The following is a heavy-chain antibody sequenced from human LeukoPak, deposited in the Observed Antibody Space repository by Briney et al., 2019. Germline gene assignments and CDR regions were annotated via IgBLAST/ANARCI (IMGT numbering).Heavy chain of an antibody. D-gene: IGHD2-21*01. J-gene: IGHJ4*02. CDR3: ARDLPVRVHCGGDCSIV. CDR2: IYYSGST. V-gene: IGHV4-61*01. CDR1: GGSISSSSYS. Sequence: PSETLSLTCTVSGGSISSSSYSWGWIRQPPGKGLEWIGYIYYSGSTNYNPSLKSRVTISVDTSKNQFSLKLSSVTAADTAVYYCARDLPVRVHCGGDCSIVWGQGTLVTVSS.